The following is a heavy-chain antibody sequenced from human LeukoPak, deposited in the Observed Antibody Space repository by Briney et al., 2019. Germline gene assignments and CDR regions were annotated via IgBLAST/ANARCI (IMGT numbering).Heavy chain of an antibody. J-gene: IGHJ5*02. D-gene: IGHD3-10*01. CDR2: IHFSGTT. CDR3: ARNRYYYGSRNYGVPTWFDP. Sequence: NPSETLSLTCTVSGGSISRSNYYWGWIRQPPGKGLEWIGSIHFSGTTYYTPSLKSRVTISVDTSKNQISLKLSSVTAADTAVYYCARNRYYYGSRNYGVPTWFDPWGQGTLVTVSS. CDR1: GGSISRSNYY. V-gene: IGHV4-39*01.